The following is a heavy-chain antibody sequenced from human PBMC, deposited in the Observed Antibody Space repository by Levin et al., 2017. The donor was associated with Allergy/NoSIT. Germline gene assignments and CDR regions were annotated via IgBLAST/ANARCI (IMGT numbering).Heavy chain of an antibody. CDR1: GGSMYTTSHY. Sequence: SETLSLTCSVSGGSMYTTSHYWGWIRQAPGKGLEWIGSIFYSGSNFYNPSLNSRATISLDTSNSRFSLKLSSVTAADTAIYYWATNPFDLASGYPNWFDSWGQGTLVTVSS. V-gene: IGHV4-39*07. J-gene: IGHJ5*01. CDR3: ATNPFDLASGYPNWFDS. D-gene: IGHD3-3*01. CDR2: IFYSGSN.